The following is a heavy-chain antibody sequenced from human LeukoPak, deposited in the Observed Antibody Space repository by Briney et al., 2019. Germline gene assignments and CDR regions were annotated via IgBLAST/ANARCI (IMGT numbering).Heavy chain of an antibody. D-gene: IGHD2-2*01. CDR3: ARGVVVPAAIGPYYYYYYMDV. V-gene: IGHV4-61*02. J-gene: IGHJ6*03. CDR2: IYTSGST. Sequence: SQTLSLTCTVSGGSISSGSYYWSWIRQPAGKGLEWIGRIYTSGSTNYNPSLKSRVTISVDTSKNQFSLKLSSVAAADTAVYYCARGVVVPAAIGPYYYYYYMDVWGKGTTVTVSS. CDR1: GGSISSGSYY.